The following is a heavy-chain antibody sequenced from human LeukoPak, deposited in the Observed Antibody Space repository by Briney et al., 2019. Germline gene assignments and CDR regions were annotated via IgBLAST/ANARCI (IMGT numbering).Heavy chain of an antibody. Sequence: PGGSLRLSCAASGFTFSSYAMSWVRQAPGTGLQWVSAISGSGGSTYYAGSVKGRFTISRDNSKNTLYLQMNSLRAEDTAVYYCAKDYEGVTTGVDYWGQGTLVTVSS. CDR3: AKDYEGVTTGVDY. CDR1: GFTFSSYA. D-gene: IGHD4-17*01. V-gene: IGHV3-23*01. CDR2: ISGSGGST. J-gene: IGHJ4*02.